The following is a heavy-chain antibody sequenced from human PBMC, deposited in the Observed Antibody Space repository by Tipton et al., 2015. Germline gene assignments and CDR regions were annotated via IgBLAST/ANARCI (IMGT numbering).Heavy chain of an antibody. J-gene: IGHJ6*02. Sequence: TLSLTCTVSGGSISSHYWSWIRQSPGKGLEWIGYISYTETSHYNPSLKSRVTISVDTSKNQFSLKLSSVTAADTAVYYCARDLEHGMDVWGQGTTVTVSS. CDR2: ISYTETS. V-gene: IGHV4-59*11. D-gene: IGHD5-24*01. CDR3: ARDLEHGMDV. CDR1: GGSISSHY.